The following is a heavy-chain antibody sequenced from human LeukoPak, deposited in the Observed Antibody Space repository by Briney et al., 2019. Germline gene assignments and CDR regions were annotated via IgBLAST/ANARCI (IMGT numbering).Heavy chain of an antibody. CDR3: ARDQDQSSGSYLY. V-gene: IGHV3-21*01. J-gene: IGHJ4*02. Sequence: GGSLRLSCAASGFTFSSYSMNWVRQAPGKGLEWVSSISSSRSYIYYADSVKGRFTISRDNAKNSLYLQMNSLRAEDTAVYYCARDQDQSSGSYLYWGQGTLVTVSS. CDR1: GFTFSSYS. D-gene: IGHD1-26*01. CDR2: ISSSRSYI.